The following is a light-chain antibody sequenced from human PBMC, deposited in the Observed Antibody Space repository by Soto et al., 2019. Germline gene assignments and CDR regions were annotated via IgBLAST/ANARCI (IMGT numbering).Light chain of an antibody. CDR3: QHYSNWPPWT. J-gene: IGKJ1*01. Sequence: EIVMTQSPVTLSVSPGDRVTLSCRASQSVSSNLAWYQQKPGQPPRLFIYGATSRATGVPARFSGSRSGTEFTLTISSLQSEDVAIYYCQHYSNWPPWTFGQGTKVDIK. CDR2: GAT. V-gene: IGKV3-15*01. CDR1: QSVSSN.